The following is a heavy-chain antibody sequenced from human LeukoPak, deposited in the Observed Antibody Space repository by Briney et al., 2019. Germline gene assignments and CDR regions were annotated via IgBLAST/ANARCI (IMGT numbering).Heavy chain of an antibody. D-gene: IGHD3-10*01. CDR3: ATNRREYYYGSGSYLGAFDI. Sequence: ASVKVSCTVSGYTLTELFMHWVRQAPGKGLEWMGGFDPEDGETIYAQKFQGRVTMTEDTSTDTAYMELSSLRSEDTAVYYCATNRREYYYGSGSYLGAFDIWGQGTMVTVSS. CDR2: FDPEDGET. CDR1: GYTLTELF. J-gene: IGHJ3*02. V-gene: IGHV1-24*01.